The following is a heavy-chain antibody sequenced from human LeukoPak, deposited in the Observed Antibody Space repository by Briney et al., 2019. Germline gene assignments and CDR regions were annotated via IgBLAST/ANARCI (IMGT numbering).Heavy chain of an antibody. Sequence: GGSLRLSCAASGFTFSSYGMSWVRQAPGKGLEWVSAISGSGGSTYYADSVKGRFTISRDNSKNTLYLQMNSLRAEDTAVYYCAKSHYYDSSADYWGQGTLVTVSS. CDR1: GFTFSSYG. CDR2: ISGSGGST. D-gene: IGHD3-22*01. V-gene: IGHV3-23*01. CDR3: AKSHYYDSSADY. J-gene: IGHJ4*02.